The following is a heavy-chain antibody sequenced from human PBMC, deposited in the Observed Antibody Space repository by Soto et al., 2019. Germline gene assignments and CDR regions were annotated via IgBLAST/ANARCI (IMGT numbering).Heavy chain of an antibody. Sequence: QVQLVQSGAEVKRPGSSVKVSCKASGDTFNFYSINWVRQAPGLGLEWMGRVNPIVSMSNYAQKFQGRVTMTADKSTSTAYMELSSLRSEDTAIYYCASSYGSGYRAFDYGGQGALVTVAS. J-gene: IGHJ4*02. D-gene: IGHD3-10*01. CDR3: ASSYGSGYRAFDY. CDR1: GDTFNFYS. V-gene: IGHV1-69*02. CDR2: VNPIVSMS.